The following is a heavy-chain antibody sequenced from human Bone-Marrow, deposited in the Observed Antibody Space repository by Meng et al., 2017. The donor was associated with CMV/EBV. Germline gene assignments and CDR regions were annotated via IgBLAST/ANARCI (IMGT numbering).Heavy chain of an antibody. CDR1: GHNFISYW. Sequence: KVSCKGFGHNFISYWIAWVRQRPGKGLEWMGIIYPADSDTRYSPSFQVQVTIPTDKSISTAYLQWSRLKASDTDMYFCARRRYYSIPAYFDSWGQGTLVTFSS. CDR2: IYPADSDT. D-gene: IGHD2/OR15-2a*01. CDR3: ARRRYYSIPAYFDS. J-gene: IGHJ4*02. V-gene: IGHV5-51*01.